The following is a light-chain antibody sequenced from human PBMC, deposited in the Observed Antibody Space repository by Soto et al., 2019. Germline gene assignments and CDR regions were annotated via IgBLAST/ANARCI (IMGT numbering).Light chain of an antibody. CDR3: SSYTTSSTTV. Sequence: QSALTQPASVSGSPGQSITISCTGTSSDVGAYNYVSWCQQHPGKAPKFMIYEVSNRPSGVSNRFSGSKSGNTASLTISGLQAEDEADYYCSSYTTSSTTVFGGGTKLTVL. CDR2: EVS. V-gene: IGLV2-14*01. CDR1: SSDVGAYNY. J-gene: IGLJ3*02.